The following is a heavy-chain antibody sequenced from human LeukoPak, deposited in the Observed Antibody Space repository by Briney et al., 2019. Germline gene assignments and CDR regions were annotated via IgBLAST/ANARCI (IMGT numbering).Heavy chain of an antibody. D-gene: IGHD3-22*01. Sequence: GGSLRLSCAASGLTFSGYAMSWVRQAPGKGLEWVSAISGSGGSTYYADSVKGRFTISRDNSKNTLYLQMNSLRAEDTAVYYCATYYYDSSGYGPFGYWGQGTLVTVSS. J-gene: IGHJ4*02. V-gene: IGHV3-23*01. CDR1: GLTFSGYA. CDR3: ATYYYDSSGYGPFGY. CDR2: ISGSGGST.